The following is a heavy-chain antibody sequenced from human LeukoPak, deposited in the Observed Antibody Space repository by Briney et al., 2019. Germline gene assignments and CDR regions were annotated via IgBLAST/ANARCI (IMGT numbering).Heavy chain of an antibody. J-gene: IGHJ4*02. CDR2: ISYSVINT. CDR1: GFTFSNYA. Sequence: AGGSLRLSCAASGFTFSNYAMTWVRQAPGKGLEWVSSISYSVINTYNADSVKGRFTISRDNSKNTLYLQMNSLRADDTAIYYCAKGTVRFLEWSQRGYFDYWGQGILVTVS. D-gene: IGHD3-3*01. CDR3: AKGTVRFLEWSQRGYFDY. V-gene: IGHV3-23*01.